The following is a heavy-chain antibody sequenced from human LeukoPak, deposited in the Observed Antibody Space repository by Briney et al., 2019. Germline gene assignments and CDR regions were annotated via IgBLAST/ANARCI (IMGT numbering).Heavy chain of an antibody. CDR3: ARGLAAADGWYFDY. Sequence: SETLSLTCAVSGGSISSSNWWSWVRQPPGKGLEWIGEIYHSGSTNYNPSLKSRVTISVDKSKNQFSLKLSSVTAADTAVYYCARGLAAADGWYFDYWGQGTLVTVSS. CDR1: GGSISSSNW. J-gene: IGHJ4*02. CDR2: IYHSGST. D-gene: IGHD6-13*01. V-gene: IGHV4-4*02.